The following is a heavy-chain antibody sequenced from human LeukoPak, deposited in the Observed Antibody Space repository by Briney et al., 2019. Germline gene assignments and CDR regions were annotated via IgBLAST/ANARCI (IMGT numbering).Heavy chain of an antibody. CDR1: GGSISSYY. J-gene: IGHJ6*03. CDR3: ARDGKLSGSYYYYYYMDV. CDR2: IYYSGST. Sequence: PSETLSLTCTVSGGSISSYYWSWIRQPPGKGLEWIGYIYYSGSTNYNPSLKSRVTMSVDTSKNQFSLKLSSVTAADTAVYYCARDGKLSGSYYYYYYMDVWGKGTTVTISS. V-gene: IGHV4-59*12. D-gene: IGHD5-12*01.